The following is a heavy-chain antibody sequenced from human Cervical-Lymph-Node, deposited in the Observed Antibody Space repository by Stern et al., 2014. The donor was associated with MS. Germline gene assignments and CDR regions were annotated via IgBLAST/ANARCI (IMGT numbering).Heavy chain of an antibody. CDR2: INHSGST. CDR1: GGSFSGYY. Sequence: QVQLQQWGAGLLKPSETLSLTCAVYGGSFSGYYWSWIRQPPGKGLEWIGEINHSGSTNYNPSLKSRVTISVDTSKNQFSLKLSSVTAADTAVYYCARGDSGLFDYWGQGTLVTVSS. J-gene: IGHJ4*02. V-gene: IGHV4-34*01. CDR3: ARGDSGLFDY. D-gene: IGHD6-19*01.